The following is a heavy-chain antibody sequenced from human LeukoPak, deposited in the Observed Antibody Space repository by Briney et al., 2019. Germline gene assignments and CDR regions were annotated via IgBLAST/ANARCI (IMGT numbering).Heavy chain of an antibody. D-gene: IGHD3-22*01. Sequence: VASVKVSCKASGGTFSSYTISWVRQAPGQGLEWMGRIIPILGIANYAQKFQGRVTITAGKSTSTAYMELSSLRSEDTAVYYCAEPHYYDSSGYRGAFDIWRQGTMVTVSS. CDR1: GGTFSSYT. J-gene: IGHJ3*02. CDR2: IIPILGIA. CDR3: AEPHYYDSSGYRGAFDI. V-gene: IGHV1-69*02.